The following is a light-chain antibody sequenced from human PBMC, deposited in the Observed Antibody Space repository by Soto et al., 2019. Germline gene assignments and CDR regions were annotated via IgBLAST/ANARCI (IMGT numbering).Light chain of an antibody. V-gene: IGKV3-15*01. J-gene: IGKJ1*01. CDR1: QSLGGN. CDR3: QQYSNWTPWT. CDR2: RAS. Sequence: EIVMTQSPATLAVSPGDTATLSCWASQSLGGNLAWYQQKPGQAPRLLIFRASSRATGVPARFSASGSGTEFTLTISGLKYDHFEVYYCQQYSNWTPWTFGPGTKVDI.